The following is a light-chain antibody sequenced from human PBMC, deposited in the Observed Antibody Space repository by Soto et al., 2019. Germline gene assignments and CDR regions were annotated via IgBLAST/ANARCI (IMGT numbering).Light chain of an antibody. V-gene: IGLV2-8*01. Sequence: QSVLTQPPSASGSPGQSVTISCSGTSSDVGGYNYVSWYQQLPGKAPKLMIYEGNKRPSGVPDRFSGSKSGNTASLTVSGLQADDEADYYCASYAGSNNVFGTGTKLTVL. CDR3: ASYAGSNNV. J-gene: IGLJ1*01. CDR2: EGN. CDR1: SSDVGGYNY.